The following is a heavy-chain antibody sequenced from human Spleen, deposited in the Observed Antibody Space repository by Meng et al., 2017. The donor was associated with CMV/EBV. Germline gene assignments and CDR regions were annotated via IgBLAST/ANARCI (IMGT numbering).Heavy chain of an antibody. Sequence: GESLKISCKGSGYSFTTYWIVWVRQMPGKGLEWMGIIYPGDSDTKYSPSFQGQVTISVDKSISTAYLQWSSLKASDTAMYYCARQQQLVPDYWGQGTLVTVSS. CDR3: ARQQQLVPDY. CDR2: IYPGDSDT. V-gene: IGHV5-51*01. J-gene: IGHJ4*02. D-gene: IGHD1-1*01. CDR1: GYSFTTYW.